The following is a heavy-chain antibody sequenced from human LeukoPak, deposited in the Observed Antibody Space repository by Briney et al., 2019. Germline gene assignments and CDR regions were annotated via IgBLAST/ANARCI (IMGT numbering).Heavy chain of an antibody. CDR2: MWYDGSKE. D-gene: IGHD1-26*01. J-gene: IGHJ4*02. CDR1: GFTLSSHG. CDR3: ARGLSFGSLDF. Sequence: RPGGSLRLSCAASGFTLSSHGMHWVRQAPGKGLEWVAGMWYDGSKEDYADSVKGRFTISRDMSKNTLNLQMNSLRVEDTAMFYCARGLSFGSLDFRGQGTLVTVSS. V-gene: IGHV3-33*01.